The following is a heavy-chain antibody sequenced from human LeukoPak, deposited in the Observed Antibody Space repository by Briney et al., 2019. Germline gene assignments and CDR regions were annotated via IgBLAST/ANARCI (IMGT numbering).Heavy chain of an antibody. CDR3: ARYTRYGDYNPYDI. Sequence: PSETLSLTCTVSGASITNYYWGWTRQLPGKGLEWIGYIHASGRTGYNPSLKSRVIMSVDTSKNQFSLGLSSVTAADTAIYYCARYTRYGDYNPYDIWGQGTMVTVSS. D-gene: IGHD4-17*01. CDR1: GASITNYY. V-gene: IGHV4-4*09. J-gene: IGHJ3*02. CDR2: IHASGRT.